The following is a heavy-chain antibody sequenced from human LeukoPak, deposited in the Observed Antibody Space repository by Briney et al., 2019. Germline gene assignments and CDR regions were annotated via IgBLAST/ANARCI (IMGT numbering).Heavy chain of an antibody. V-gene: IGHV1-46*01. CDR3: ARGLPLDWFDP. D-gene: IGHD2-21*02. Sequence: ASLKVSCKTSGYTFTGYYIHWVRQAPGQGLEWMGTINPSGGDTRYAQKFQGRVTMTRDTSTSTVYMELSSLRSGDTAVYYCARGLPLDWFDPWGQGTLVTVSS. J-gene: IGHJ5*02. CDR1: GYTFTGYY. CDR2: INPSGGDT.